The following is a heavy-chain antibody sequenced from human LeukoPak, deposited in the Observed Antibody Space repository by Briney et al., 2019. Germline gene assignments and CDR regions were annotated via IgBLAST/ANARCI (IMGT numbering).Heavy chain of an antibody. J-gene: IGHJ4*02. CDR2: ISYDGSNK. Sequence: GGSLRLSCAASGFTFSSYGMHWVRQAPGKGLGWVAVISYDGSNKYYADSVKGRFTISRDNSKNTLYLQMNSLRAEDTAVYYCASDIVVVPAKPLVDYWGQGTLVTVSS. V-gene: IGHV3-30*03. CDR1: GFTFSSYG. CDR3: ASDIVVVPAKPLVDY. D-gene: IGHD2-2*01.